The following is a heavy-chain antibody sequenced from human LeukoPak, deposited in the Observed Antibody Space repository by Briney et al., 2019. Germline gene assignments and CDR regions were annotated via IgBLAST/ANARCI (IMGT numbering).Heavy chain of an antibody. CDR2: ISAYNGNT. CDR3: ARVGVNYYYDSSGYYFNWSDP. D-gene: IGHD3-22*01. Sequence: GASVKVSCRASGYIFTSYGISWVRQAPGQGLEWMGWISAYNGNTNFAQKFQDRVTMTTDTSTSTAYMELRSLRSDDTAVYYCARVGVNYYYDSSGYYFNWSDPWGQGTLVTVSS. V-gene: IGHV1-18*01. CDR1: GYIFTSYG. J-gene: IGHJ5*02.